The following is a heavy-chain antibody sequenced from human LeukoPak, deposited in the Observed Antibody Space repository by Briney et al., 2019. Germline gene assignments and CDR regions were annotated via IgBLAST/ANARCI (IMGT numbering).Heavy chain of an antibody. CDR1: GFTFSGSY. V-gene: IGHV3-11*04. D-gene: IGHD3-16*01. CDR2: ISSSGSAI. CDR3: ARANRNLGY. Sequence: GGSLRLSCAASGFTFSGSYMSWIRQAHGKGLEGVSYISSSGSAIYYADSVKGRFTISRDNAKNSLYLQMNSLRAEDTAVYYCARANRNLGYWGQGTLVTVSS. J-gene: IGHJ4*02.